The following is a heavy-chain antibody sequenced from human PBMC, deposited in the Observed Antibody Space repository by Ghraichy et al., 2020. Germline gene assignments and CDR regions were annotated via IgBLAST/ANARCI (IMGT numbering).Heavy chain of an antibody. CDR1: GFSFSTYA. V-gene: IGHV3-23*01. CDR3: ATRGTY. Sequence: GGSLRLSCAASGFSFSTYAMSWVRQAPGKGLEWVSGSSGPGDYTYYADSVKGRFTISSDNSKKTLYLQMNSLRAEDTAVYYCATRGTYWGQGTPVTVSS. J-gene: IGHJ4*02. CDR2: SSGPGDYT.